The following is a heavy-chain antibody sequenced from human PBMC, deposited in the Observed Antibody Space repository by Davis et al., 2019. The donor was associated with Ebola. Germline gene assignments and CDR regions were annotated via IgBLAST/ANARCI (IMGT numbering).Heavy chain of an antibody. J-gene: IGHJ6*02. CDR2: IDPSDSYT. D-gene: IGHD3-16*02. V-gene: IGHV5-10-1*01. CDR3: AGHRYYYYGMDV. CDR1: GYSFTSYW. Sequence: KVSCKGSGYSFTSYWIGWVRQMPGKGLEWMGRIDPSDSYTNYSPSFQGHVTISADKSISTAYLQWSSLKASDTAMYYCAGHRYYYYGMDVWGQGTTVTVSS.